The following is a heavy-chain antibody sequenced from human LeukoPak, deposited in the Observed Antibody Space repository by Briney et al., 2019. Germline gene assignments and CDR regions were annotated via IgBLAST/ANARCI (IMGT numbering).Heavy chain of an antibody. V-gene: IGHV1-8*01. CDR3: TRGPSLHTNWVGGRWFDP. D-gene: IGHD1-1*01. J-gene: IGHJ5*02. CDR1: GYTFTSYD. CDR2: MNPNSAHT. Sequence: GASVKVSGTASGYTFTSYDIHWVRQATGHGLEWMGWMNPNSAHTGHAQQFQGRVTMTRDTSITTAYMELSSLTSEDTAMYYCTRGPSLHTNWVGGRWFDPWGQGTLVTVSS.